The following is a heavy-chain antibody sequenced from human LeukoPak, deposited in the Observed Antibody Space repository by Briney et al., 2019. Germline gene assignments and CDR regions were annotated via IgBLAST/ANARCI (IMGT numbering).Heavy chain of an antibody. D-gene: IGHD3-3*01. CDR1: GFTFSSYG. CDR3: AKDHPADFWSGYSDY. J-gene: IGHJ4*02. CDR2: ISGSGGST. V-gene: IGHV3-23*01. Sequence: GGSLRLSCAASGFTFSSYGMNWVRQAPGKGLEWVSAISGSGGSTYYADSVKGRFTISRDNSKNTLYLQMNSLRAEDTAVYYCAKDHPADFWSGYSDYWGQGTLVTVSS.